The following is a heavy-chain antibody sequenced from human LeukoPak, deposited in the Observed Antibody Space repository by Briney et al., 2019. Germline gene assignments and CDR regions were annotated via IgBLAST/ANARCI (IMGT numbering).Heavy chain of an antibody. CDR3: ARAQGPTRASRYYYYMDV. CDR1: GGSISSGSYY. Sequence: PSETLSLTCTVSGGSISSGSYYWSWIRQPPGKGLEWIGFVYHGGSTYYNPSLRGRVSMSLDKSKNQFSLKLTSVTAADTAGYYCARAQGPTRASRYYYYMDVWGKGTTVAVSS. D-gene: IGHD6-6*01. J-gene: IGHJ6*03. CDR2: VYHGGST. V-gene: IGHV4-30-2*01.